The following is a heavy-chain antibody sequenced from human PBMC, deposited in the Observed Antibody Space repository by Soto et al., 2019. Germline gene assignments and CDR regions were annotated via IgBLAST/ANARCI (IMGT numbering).Heavy chain of an antibody. D-gene: IGHD3-9*01. CDR3: ARGEYDILTGDRYFDY. Sequence: EVQLVETGGGLIQPGGSLRLSCAASGFTVSSNYMSWVRQAPGKGLEWVSVIYSGGSTYYADSVKGRFTISRDNSKNTLYLQMNGLRAEDTAVYYCARGEYDILTGDRYFDYWGQGTLVTVSS. CDR1: GFTVSSNY. CDR2: IYSGGST. V-gene: IGHV3-53*02. J-gene: IGHJ4*02.